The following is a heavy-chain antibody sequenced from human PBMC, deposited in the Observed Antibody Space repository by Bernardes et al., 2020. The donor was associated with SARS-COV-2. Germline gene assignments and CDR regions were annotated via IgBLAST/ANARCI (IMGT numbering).Heavy chain of an antibody. CDR1: GFTFNSYW. CDR2: INECGSTT. Sequence: GGSLRLSCAASGFTFNSYWMHWVRQVPERGLLWVSRINECGSTTNYADSVKGRFTISRDNAKNTLYLQMNSMRAEDAAVYFCSRGSGNYYHDYWGQGTVVT. D-gene: IGHD3-10*01. V-gene: IGHV3-74*01. CDR3: SRGSGNYYHDY. J-gene: IGHJ4*02.